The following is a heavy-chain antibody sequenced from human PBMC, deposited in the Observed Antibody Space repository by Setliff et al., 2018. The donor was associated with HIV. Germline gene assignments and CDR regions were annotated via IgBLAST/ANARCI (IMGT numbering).Heavy chain of an antibody. Sequence: SETLSLTCTVSGGSMSSSSYYWGWIRQTPDKGLEWIGIIYYSGATYYNPSLTSRVTISVDTSRNQFSLKLRSVTAVDTAAYYCARLGYVSGGFYKTPGPYYFDYWGQGALVTVSS. V-gene: IGHV4-39*01. J-gene: IGHJ4*02. CDR2: IYYSGAT. CDR3: ARLGYVSGGFYKTPGPYYFDY. CDR1: GGSMSSSSYY. D-gene: IGHD3-10*01.